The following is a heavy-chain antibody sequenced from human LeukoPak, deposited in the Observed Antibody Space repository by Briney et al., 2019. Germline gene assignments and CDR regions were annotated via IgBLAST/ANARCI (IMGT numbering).Heavy chain of an antibody. D-gene: IGHD3-9*01. Sequence: GGSLRLSCAASGFTFSNAWMSWVRQAPGKGLEWVGRIKSKPDGGTTEYAAPVKGRFTISRDDSKDTLYLQMNSLKTEDTAVYYCSTIGGLRYFDWLPRVYYFDFWGQGTLVTVSS. V-gene: IGHV3-15*01. CDR1: GFTFSNAW. CDR2: IKSKPDGGTT. CDR3: STIGGLRYFDWLPRVYYFDF. J-gene: IGHJ4*02.